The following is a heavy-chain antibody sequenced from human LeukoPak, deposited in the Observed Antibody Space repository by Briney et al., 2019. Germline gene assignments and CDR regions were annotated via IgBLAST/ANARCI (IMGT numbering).Heavy chain of an antibody. CDR1: GYSISSGYY. CDR3: AREESIYDYVWGSYRPSTGVDY. D-gene: IGHD3-16*02. J-gene: IGHJ4*02. Sequence: PSETLSLTCTVSGYSISSGYYWGWIRQPPGKGLEWIGSIYHSGSTYYNPSLKSRVTISVDTSKNQFSLKLSSVTAADTAVYYCAREESIYDYVWGSYRPSTGVDYWGQGTLVTVSS. V-gene: IGHV4-38-2*02. CDR2: IYHSGST.